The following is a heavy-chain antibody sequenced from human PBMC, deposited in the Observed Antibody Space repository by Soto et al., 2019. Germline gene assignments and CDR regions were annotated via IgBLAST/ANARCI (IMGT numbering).Heavy chain of an antibody. CDR3: ARQIYDSDTGPNFQYYFDS. CDR1: GYSFAGYW. CDR2: IDPSDSQT. V-gene: IGHV5-10-1*01. Sequence: GESLKISCKGSGYSFAGYWITWVRQKPGKGLEWMGRIDPSDSQTYYSPSFRGHVTISVTKSITTVFLQWSSLRASDTAMYYCARQIYDSDTGPNFQYYFDSWGQGTPVHRLL. J-gene: IGHJ4*02. D-gene: IGHD3-22*01.